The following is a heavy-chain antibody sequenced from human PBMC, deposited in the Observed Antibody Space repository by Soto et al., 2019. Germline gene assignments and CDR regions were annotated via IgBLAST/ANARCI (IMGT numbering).Heavy chain of an antibody. V-gene: IGHV5-51*01. CDR2: IFPGDSDT. Sequence: PGESLKISCNTSGYTFTNSWIGWVRQMRGKGLERMGIIFPGDSDTRYNPSFQGQVTISVAKSISTAYLQWSRLQASDTAMYYCARQIYDSDTGPNFQYYFDSWGQGTPVTVSS. J-gene: IGHJ4*02. CDR3: ARQIYDSDTGPNFQYYFDS. D-gene: IGHD3-22*01. CDR1: GYTFTNSW.